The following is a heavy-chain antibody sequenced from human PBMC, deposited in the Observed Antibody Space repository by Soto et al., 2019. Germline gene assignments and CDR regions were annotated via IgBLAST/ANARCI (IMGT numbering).Heavy chain of an antibody. J-gene: IGHJ4*01. D-gene: IGHD2-15*01. CDR3: VKDSYADFHRVLSTAEYFFDY. Sequence: SVRLSCTASGFTFDDYAMHWVRQGPGRGLEWVSGITWNSGKIAYADSVKGRFTIARDDDNNSLYLQMNSLRPEDTALYYCVKDSYADFHRVLSTAEYFFDYWGHGTLVTVSS. CDR2: ITWNSGKI. CDR1: GFTFDDYA. V-gene: IGHV3-9*01.